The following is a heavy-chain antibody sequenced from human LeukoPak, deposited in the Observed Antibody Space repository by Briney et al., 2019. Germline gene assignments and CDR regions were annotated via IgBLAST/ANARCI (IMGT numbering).Heavy chain of an antibody. J-gene: IGHJ4*02. D-gene: IGHD2-2*01. CDR2: ISYDGSNK. CDR1: GFTLRRNG. Sequence: GSLRLSFAGSGFTLRRNGLHLVRPAPGKGLEWVAVISYDGSNKYYADSVKGRFTISRDNSKNTLYLQMNSLRAEDTAVYYCARDAQYCSSTSCSGFDYWGQGTLVTVYS. V-gene: IGHV3-30*01. CDR3: ARDAQYCSSTSCSGFDY.